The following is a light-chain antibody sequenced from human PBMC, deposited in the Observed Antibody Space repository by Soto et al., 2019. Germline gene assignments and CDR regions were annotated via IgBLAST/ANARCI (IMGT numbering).Light chain of an antibody. Sequence: DNQMTQSPSSLSASVGDRVTISFRASQTINTYVNWYLQKPGKAPKLLIYAASSLHSGVPSRFSGSGSGTYFTLTISSLQPEDFATYYCQQSFSTPRTFGQGTKVEIK. CDR2: AAS. CDR1: QTINTY. CDR3: QQSFSTPRT. J-gene: IGKJ1*01. V-gene: IGKV1-39*01.